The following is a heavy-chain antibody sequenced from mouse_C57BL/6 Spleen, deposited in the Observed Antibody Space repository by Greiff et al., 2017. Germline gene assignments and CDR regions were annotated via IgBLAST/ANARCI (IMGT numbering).Heavy chain of an antibody. CDR1: GFTFSDYG. J-gene: IGHJ3*01. V-gene: IGHV5-17*01. D-gene: IGHD2-5*01. Sequence: DVMLVESGGGLVKPGGSLKLSCAASGFTFSDYGMHWVRQAPEKGLEWVAYISSGSSTIYYADTVTGRFTISRDNAKNTLFLQMTSLRSEDTAMYYRASRYYSNYGWFAYWGQGTLVTVSA. CDR2: ISSGSSTI. CDR3: ASRYYSNYGWFAY.